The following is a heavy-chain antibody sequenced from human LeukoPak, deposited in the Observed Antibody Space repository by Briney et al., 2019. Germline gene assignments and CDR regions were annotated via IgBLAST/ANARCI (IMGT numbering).Heavy chain of an antibody. CDR2: FDPEDGET. V-gene: IGHV1-24*01. Sequence: ASVKVSCKVSGYTLTELSMHWVRQAPGKGLEWMGGFDPEDGETIYAQKFQGRVTMTEDTSTDTAYMELSSLRSEDTAVYYCATAGTQRYYYYYMDVWGKGTTVTVSS. J-gene: IGHJ6*03. CDR3: ATAGTQRYYYYYMDV. CDR1: GYTLTELS. D-gene: IGHD1-1*01.